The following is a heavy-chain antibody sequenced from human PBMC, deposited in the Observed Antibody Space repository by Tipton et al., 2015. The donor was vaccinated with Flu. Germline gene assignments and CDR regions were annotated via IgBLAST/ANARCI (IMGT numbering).Heavy chain of an antibody. CDR2: IYYSGST. J-gene: IGHJ6*03. V-gene: IGHV4-59*08. D-gene: IGHD3-10*01. Sequence: LRLSCTVSGGSISSYYWSWIRQPPGKGLEWIGYIYYSGSTNYNPSLKSRVTISVDTSKNQFSLKLSSVTAADTAVYYCARQSLRFGEPYYYYYMDVWGKGTTVTVSS. CDR1: GGSISSYY. CDR3: ARQSLRFGEPYYYYYMDV.